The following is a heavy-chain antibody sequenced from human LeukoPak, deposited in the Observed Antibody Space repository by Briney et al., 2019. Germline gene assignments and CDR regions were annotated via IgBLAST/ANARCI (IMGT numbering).Heavy chain of an antibody. D-gene: IGHD2-2*01. J-gene: IGHJ4*02. CDR3: ALQGYQLHSPFDY. Sequence: PGGSLRLSCAASGFTFDDYAMHWVRQAPGKGLEWVSGISWNSGSIGYADSVKGRFTISRDNAKNTLYLQMNSLRAEDTAVYYCALQGYQLHSPFDYWGQGTLVTVSS. CDR2: ISWNSGSI. CDR1: GFTFDDYA. V-gene: IGHV3-9*01.